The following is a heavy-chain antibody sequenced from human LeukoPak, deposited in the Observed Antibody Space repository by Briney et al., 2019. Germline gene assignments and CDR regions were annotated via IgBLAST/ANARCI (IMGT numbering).Heavy chain of an antibody. Sequence: SETLSLTCTVSGGSISSGGYYWSWIRQHPGKGLEWIGYIYYSGSTYYNPSLKSRVTISVDTSKNQFSLKLSSVTAADTAVYYYSRRGMATINNYYYYYMDVWGKGTTVTVSS. J-gene: IGHJ6*03. CDR3: SRRGMATINNYYYYYMDV. CDR2: IYYSGST. D-gene: IGHD5-24*01. V-gene: IGHV4-31*03. CDR1: GGSISSGGYY.